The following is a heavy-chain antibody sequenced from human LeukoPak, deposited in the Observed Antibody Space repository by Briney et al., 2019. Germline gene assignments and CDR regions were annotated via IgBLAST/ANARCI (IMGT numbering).Heavy chain of an antibody. D-gene: IGHD2-15*01. CDR2: IYHSGST. Sequence: SETLSLTCAVSGGSISSGGYSWSWIRQPPGKGLEWIGYIYHSGSTYYNPSLKSRATISVDRSKNQFSLKLSSVTAADTAVYYCAREVAATRSLDYWGQGTLVTVSS. V-gene: IGHV4-30-2*01. CDR3: AREVAATRSLDY. J-gene: IGHJ4*02. CDR1: GGSISSGGYS.